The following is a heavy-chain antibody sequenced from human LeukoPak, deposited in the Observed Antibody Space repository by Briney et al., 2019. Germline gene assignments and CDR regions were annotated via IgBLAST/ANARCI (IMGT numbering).Heavy chain of an antibody. D-gene: IGHD6-19*01. CDR3: AKDLSLIAVAGTGAFDI. CDR2: ISGSGGST. Sequence: GGSLRLSCAASGFTFSSYAMSWVRQAPGKGLEWVSAISGSGGSTYYADSVKGRFTISRDSSKNTLYLQMNSLRAEDTAVYYCAKDLSLIAVAGTGAFDIWGQGTMVTVSS. J-gene: IGHJ3*02. CDR1: GFTFSSYA. V-gene: IGHV3-23*01.